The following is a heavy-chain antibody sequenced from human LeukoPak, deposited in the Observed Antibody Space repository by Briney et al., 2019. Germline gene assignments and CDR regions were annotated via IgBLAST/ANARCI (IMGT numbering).Heavy chain of an antibody. D-gene: IGHD1-14*01. Sequence: SETLSLTCTVSGGSISSYYWSWLRQPPGRGLEGLGYNYYSGRTNCNPSLKGRVTIPVETPKNQFSLKLSSVTAADTAVYYCARGPHRYYYMDVWGKGTTVTVSS. CDR2: NYYSGRT. CDR1: GGSISSYY. J-gene: IGHJ6*03. V-gene: IGHV4-59*01. CDR3: ARGPHRYYYMDV.